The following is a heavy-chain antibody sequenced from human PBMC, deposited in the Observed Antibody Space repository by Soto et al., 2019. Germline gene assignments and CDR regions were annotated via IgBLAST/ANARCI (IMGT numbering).Heavy chain of an antibody. CDR1: GAALNSGNYY. CDR3: ARLRIATNNYKWFDP. CDR2: TYVTGSV. Sequence: SETLSLTCSVSGAALNSGNYYWIWIRQVPGKGLEWIGHTYVTGSVDYNPSLRDRITISQDTSERQFSLNLRLVTAADTAVYYCARLRIATNNYKWFDPWGQGTLVT. V-gene: IGHV4-31*03. D-gene: IGHD2-21*01. J-gene: IGHJ5*02.